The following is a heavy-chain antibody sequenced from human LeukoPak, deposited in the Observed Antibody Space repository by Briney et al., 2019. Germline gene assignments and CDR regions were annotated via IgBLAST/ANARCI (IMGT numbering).Heavy chain of an antibody. CDR3: VRDSVSGSYDFFGS. V-gene: IGHV4-39*07. D-gene: IGHD1-26*01. J-gene: IGHJ4*02. CDR2: IYYSGST. Sequence: SETLSLTCTVSGGSISSSSYYWGWIRQPPGKGLEWIGSIYYSGSTYYNPSLKSRVTISKDASKNQFSLKLTSVTAADTAMYYCVRDSVSGSYDFFGSWGQGTLVTVSS. CDR1: GGSISSSSYY.